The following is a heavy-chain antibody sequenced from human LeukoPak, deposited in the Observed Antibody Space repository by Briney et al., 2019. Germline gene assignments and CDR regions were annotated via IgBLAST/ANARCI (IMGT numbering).Heavy chain of an antibody. CDR3: ASGGSDVVVPAAISTGFDP. V-gene: IGHV1-69*13. CDR2: IIPIFGTA. CDR1: GGTFSSYA. Sequence: SVKVSCKASGGTFSSYAISWVRQAPGQGLEWMGGIIPIFGTANYAQKFQGRVTITADESTSTAYMELSSLRSEDTAVYYCASGGSDVVVPAAISTGFDPWGQGTLVTVSS. D-gene: IGHD2-2*01. J-gene: IGHJ5*02.